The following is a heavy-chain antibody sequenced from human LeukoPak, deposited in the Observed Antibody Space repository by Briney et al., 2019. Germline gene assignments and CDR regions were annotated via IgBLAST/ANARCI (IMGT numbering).Heavy chain of an antibody. J-gene: IGHJ4*02. CDR3: ARGGYSYGYLADY. CDR2: IIPIFGTA. D-gene: IGHD5-18*01. V-gene: IGHV1-69*13. CDR1: GYTFTGYY. Sequence: GASVKVSCKASGYTFTGYYMHWVRQAPGQGLDWMGGIIPIFGTANYAQKFQGRVTITADESTSTAYMELRSLRSDDTAVYYCARGGYSYGYLADYWGQGTLVTVSS.